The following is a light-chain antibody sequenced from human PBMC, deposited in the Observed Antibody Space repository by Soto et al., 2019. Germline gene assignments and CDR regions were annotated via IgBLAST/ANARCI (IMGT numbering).Light chain of an antibody. V-gene: IGKV3-20*01. CDR1: QRVSGNY. CDR2: HAS. CDR3: QQYGSSPGT. Sequence: EIVLTQSPGTLSLSPGERATLSCRASQRVSGNYLAWYQQKPGQAPRLLIYHASHRATGIPDRFSGSGSGADFTLTISRLEPEDFAVFYCQQYGSSPGTFGQGTKVDIK. J-gene: IGKJ1*01.